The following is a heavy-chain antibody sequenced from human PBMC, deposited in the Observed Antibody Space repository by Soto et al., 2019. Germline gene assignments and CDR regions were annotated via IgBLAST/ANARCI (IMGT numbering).Heavy chain of an antibody. V-gene: IGHV4-34*01. CDR3: ARGGSNDWQVAFDI. D-gene: IGHD3-9*01. Sequence: LSRTCVVSGGSFSTYYYNWIRQSPGKGLEWIGEINHSGSNNYSPSLKSRVTMSLDTSKNQFSLKLTSVTAADTAVYYCARGGSNDWQVAFDIWGQGTMVTVSS. CDR2: INHSGSN. CDR1: GGSFSTYY. J-gene: IGHJ3*02.